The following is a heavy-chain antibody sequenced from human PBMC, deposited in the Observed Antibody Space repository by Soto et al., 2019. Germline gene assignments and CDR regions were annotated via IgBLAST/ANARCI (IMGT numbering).Heavy chain of an antibody. CDR1: GFTFSSYA. CDR3: AKDLPRSSGWERVFDY. D-gene: IGHD6-19*01. CDR2: ISGSGGST. Sequence: GGSLRLSCAASGFTFSSYAMSWVRQAPGKGLEWVSAISGSGGSTYYADSVKGRFTISRDNSKNTLYLQMNSLRAEDTAVYYCAKDLPRSSGWERVFDYWGQGTLVTVSS. V-gene: IGHV3-23*01. J-gene: IGHJ4*02.